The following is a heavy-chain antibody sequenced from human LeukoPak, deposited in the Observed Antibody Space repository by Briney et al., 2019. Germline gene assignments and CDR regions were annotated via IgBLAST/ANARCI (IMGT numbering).Heavy chain of an antibody. D-gene: IGHD3-10*01. CDR3: ARDQGLWFGELNP. CDR1: GFTFSSYS. Sequence: GGSLRLSCAASGFTFSSYSMNWVRQAPGKGLEWVSYISSSGSTIYYADSVKGRFTISRDNAKNSLYLQMNSLRAEDTAVYYCARDQGLWFGELNPWGQGTLVTVSS. V-gene: IGHV3-48*04. J-gene: IGHJ5*02. CDR2: ISSSGSTI.